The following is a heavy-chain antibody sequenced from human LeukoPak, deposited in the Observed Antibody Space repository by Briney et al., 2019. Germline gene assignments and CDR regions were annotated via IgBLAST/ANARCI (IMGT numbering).Heavy chain of an antibody. CDR1: GGSISSGSYY. CDR3: ARDLMGVVPAAPRGDAFDI. V-gene: IGHV4-61*02. CDR2: IYTSGST. Sequence: SQTLSLTCTVSGGSISSGSYYWSWTRQPAGKGLEWIGRIYTSGSTNYNPSLKSRVTISVDTSKNQFSLKLRSVTAADTAVYYCARDLMGVVPAAPRGDAFDIWGQGTMVTVSS. J-gene: IGHJ3*02. D-gene: IGHD2-2*01.